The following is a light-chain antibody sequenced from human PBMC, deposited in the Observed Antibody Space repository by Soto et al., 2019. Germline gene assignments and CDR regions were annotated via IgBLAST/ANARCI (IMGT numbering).Light chain of an antibody. CDR1: QSISSY. CDR3: QQGYRIFQT. CDR2: AAS. V-gene: IGKV1-39*01. J-gene: IGKJ1*01. Sequence: DIKMTQSPSSLSASVGDRVTITCRASQSISSYLNWYQQKPGKAPTLLIYAASTLQSGVPSRFSGSGSGTDFNLTISSLNPEDFATYFCQQGYRIFQTFGQGTKVDIK.